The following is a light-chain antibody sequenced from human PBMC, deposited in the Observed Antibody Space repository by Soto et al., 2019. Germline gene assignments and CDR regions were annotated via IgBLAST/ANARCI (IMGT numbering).Light chain of an antibody. CDR2: LGS. V-gene: IGKV2-28*01. J-gene: IGKJ2*01. CDR1: QSLLHSNGYNY. Sequence: DIVMTQSPLSLPVTPGEPASISCRSSQSLLHSNGYNYLDWYLQKPGQSPQLLIYLGSNRASGVPDRFSGSGSGTDFTLKISRVEAEDVGVYFCQHYNFWPHTFGQGTKVDIK. CDR3: QHYNFWPHT.